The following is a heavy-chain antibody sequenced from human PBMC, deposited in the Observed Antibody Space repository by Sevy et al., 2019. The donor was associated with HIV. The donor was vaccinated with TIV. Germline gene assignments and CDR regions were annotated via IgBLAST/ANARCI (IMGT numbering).Heavy chain of an antibody. V-gene: IGHV3-23*01. Sequence: GGSLRLSCSASGFIFNTYAMTWVRQAPGKGLDWVSTISPSGGSTYYADSVRGRFSISRDNSKNTVYLEMNSLRAEGTAVYYCAKEALWGFDPWGQGTLVTVSS. J-gene: IGHJ5*02. D-gene: IGHD3-16*01. CDR3: AKEALWGFDP. CDR1: GFIFNTYA. CDR2: ISPSGGST.